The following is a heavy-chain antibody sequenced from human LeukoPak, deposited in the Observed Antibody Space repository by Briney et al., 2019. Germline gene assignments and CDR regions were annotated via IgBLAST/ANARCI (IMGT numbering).Heavy chain of an antibody. CDR1: GFTFSSYA. CDR3: AKDGGYCSGGSCYSPFGKYFQH. V-gene: IGHV3-23*01. D-gene: IGHD2-15*01. J-gene: IGHJ1*01. Sequence: GGSLRLSCAASGFTFSSYAMSWVRQAPGKGLEWVSAISGSGGSTYYADSVKGRFTISRDNSKNTLYLQMNSLRAEDTAVYYCAKDGGYCSGGSCYSPFGKYFQHWARAPWSPSPQ. CDR2: ISGSGGST.